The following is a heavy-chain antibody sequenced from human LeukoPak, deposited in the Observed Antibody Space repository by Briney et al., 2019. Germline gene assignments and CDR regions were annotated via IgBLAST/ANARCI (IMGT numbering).Heavy chain of an antibody. Sequence: GGSLRLSCAASGFTVSSNYMSWVRQAPGKGLEWVSGIHWNDDSTVYADSVKGRFTISRDNAKNSLYLQMNSLRAEDTALYHCARNRGSAYYQYYFDYWGQGTLVTVSS. V-gene: IGHV3-20*01. J-gene: IGHJ4*02. CDR3: ARNRGSAYYQYYFDY. D-gene: IGHD3-3*01. CDR1: GFTVSSNY. CDR2: IHWNDDST.